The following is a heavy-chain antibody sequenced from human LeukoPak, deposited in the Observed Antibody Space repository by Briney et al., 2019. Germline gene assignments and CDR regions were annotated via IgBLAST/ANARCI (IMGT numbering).Heavy chain of an antibody. Sequence: GGSLRLSCAASGFTFSSFAMHWVRQAPGKGLEYVSAISSNGGSTYYADSVKGRFTISRDNSKNTLYLQMGSLRAEDMAVYYCARRGYSGYLRVDSAFWFDPWGQGTLVTVSS. CDR2: ISSNGGST. D-gene: IGHD5-12*01. CDR3: ARRGYSGYLRVDSAFWFDP. J-gene: IGHJ5*02. CDR1: GFTFSSFA. V-gene: IGHV3-64*02.